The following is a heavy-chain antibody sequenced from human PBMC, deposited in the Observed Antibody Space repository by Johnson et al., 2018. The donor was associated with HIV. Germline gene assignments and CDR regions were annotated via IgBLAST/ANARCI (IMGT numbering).Heavy chain of an antibody. CDR1: GFTFSSYA. CDR3: ARVGSVAAARDAFDI. Sequence: QVQLVESGGGVVQPGRSLRLSCAASGFTFSSYAMHWVRQAPGKGLEWVAVISYDGSNKYYVESVKGRFTISRDTSKNTLYLQMNSLRPEDTAVYYCARVGSVAAARDAFDIWGQGTMVTVSS. CDR2: ISYDGSNK. D-gene: IGHD2-15*01. V-gene: IGHV3-30*04. J-gene: IGHJ3*02.